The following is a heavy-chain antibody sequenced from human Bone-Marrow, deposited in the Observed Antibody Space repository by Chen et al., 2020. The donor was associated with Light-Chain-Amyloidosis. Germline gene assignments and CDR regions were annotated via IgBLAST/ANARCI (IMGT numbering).Heavy chain of an antibody. CDR2: ISRISSNI. Sequence: EVQLVESGGGLVKPGGSLRLSCVASGFTFSSYTMNWVRQTPGRGLEWIASISRISSNIYYAYAMRGRFTISRDNAKNSLYLQMNSLRAEDTAVYYCARGGSYYYFDYWGQVILVTVSS. V-gene: IGHV3-21*01. CDR1: GFTFSSYT. D-gene: IGHD1-26*01. CDR3: ARGGSYYYFDY. J-gene: IGHJ4*02.